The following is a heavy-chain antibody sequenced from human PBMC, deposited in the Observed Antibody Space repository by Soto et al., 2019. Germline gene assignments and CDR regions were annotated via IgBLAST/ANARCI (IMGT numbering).Heavy chain of an antibody. CDR2: INHGGST. CDR3: ARAAEPGDYYGMDV. V-gene: IGHV4-34*01. J-gene: IGHJ6*02. D-gene: IGHD4-17*01. CDR1: GGSFSGYY. Sequence: SETLSLTCAVYGGSFSGYYWSWIRQPPGKGLEWIGEINHGGSTNYFPSLESRVTISLDTSKNQFSLKLSSVTAADTAVYYCARAAEPGDYYGMDVWGQGXTVTVYS.